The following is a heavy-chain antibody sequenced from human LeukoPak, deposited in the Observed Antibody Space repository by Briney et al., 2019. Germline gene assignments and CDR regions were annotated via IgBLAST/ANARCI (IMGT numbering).Heavy chain of an antibody. V-gene: IGHV1-8*01. J-gene: IGHJ1*01. CDR2: MNPNSGNT. D-gene: IGHD3-22*01. Sequence: ASVKVSCKASGYTFTSYDNNWVRQATGQGLEWMGWMNPNSGNTGYAQKFQGRVTMTRNTSISTAYMELSSLRSEDTAVYYCARGLRDSSGREYFQHWGQGTLVTVSS. CDR1: GYTFTSYD. CDR3: ARGLRDSSGREYFQH.